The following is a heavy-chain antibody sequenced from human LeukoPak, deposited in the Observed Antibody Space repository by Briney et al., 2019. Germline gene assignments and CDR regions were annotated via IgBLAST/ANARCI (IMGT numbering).Heavy chain of an antibody. V-gene: IGHV4-61*02. J-gene: IGHJ4*02. Sequence: PSQTLSLTCTVSGGSISSGDYYWSWIRQPAGKGLEWIGRIYTSGSTNYNPSLKSRVTISVDTSKNQFSLKREGNDFWSGYSNFDYWGQGTLVTVSS. D-gene: IGHD3-3*01. CDR3: Y. CDR1: GGSISSGDYY. CDR2: IYTSGST.